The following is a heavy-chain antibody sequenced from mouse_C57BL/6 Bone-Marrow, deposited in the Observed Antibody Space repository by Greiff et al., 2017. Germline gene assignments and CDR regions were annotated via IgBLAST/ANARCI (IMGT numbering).Heavy chain of an antibody. J-gene: IGHJ2*01. CDR3: ARHPYYGNYEDFDD. Sequence: EVKVVESGGGLVQPGESLKLSCESNEYEFPSHDMSWVRKTPEKRLELVAAINSGGGSTYYPDTMERRFIISRDNPKKTLYLQMSSLRAEDTALYYCARHPYYGNYEDFDDWGQGTTLTVSS. V-gene: IGHV5-2*01. CDR2: INSGGGST. CDR1: EYEFPSHD. D-gene: IGHD2-10*01.